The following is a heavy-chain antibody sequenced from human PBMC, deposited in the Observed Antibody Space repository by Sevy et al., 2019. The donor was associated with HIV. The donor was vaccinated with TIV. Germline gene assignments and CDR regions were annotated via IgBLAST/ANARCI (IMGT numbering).Heavy chain of an antibody. J-gene: IGHJ3*02. CDR3: ARAKVYYYDSSGYRLDAFDI. Sequence: GGSLRLSCAASGFTFSSYSMNWVRQAPGKGLESVSYISSSSSTIYYADSVKGRFTISRDNAKNSLYLQMNSLRDEDTAVYYCARAKVYYYDSSGYRLDAFDIWGQGTMVTV. CDR2: ISSSSSTI. V-gene: IGHV3-48*02. D-gene: IGHD3-22*01. CDR1: GFTFSSYS.